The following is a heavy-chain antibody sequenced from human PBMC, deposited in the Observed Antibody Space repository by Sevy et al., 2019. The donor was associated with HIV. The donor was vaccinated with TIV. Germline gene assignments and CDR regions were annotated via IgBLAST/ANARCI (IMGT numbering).Heavy chain of an antibody. J-gene: IGHJ3*02. CDR1: GGSISSYY. CDR3: ARDVITMVRGVTYDASDI. V-gene: IGHV4-59*01. Sequence: SETLSLTCTVSGGSISSYYWSWIRQPPGKGLEWIGYIYYSGSTNYNTSLKSPVTISVDTSKNQFSLKLSSVTAADTAVYYCARDVITMVRGVTYDASDIWGQGTMVTVSS. CDR2: IYYSGST. D-gene: IGHD3-10*01.